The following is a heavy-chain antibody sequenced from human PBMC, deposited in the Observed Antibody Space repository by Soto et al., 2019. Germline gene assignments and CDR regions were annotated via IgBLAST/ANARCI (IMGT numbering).Heavy chain of an antibody. Sequence: GGSLRLSCAASGFTFSSYSMNWVRQAPGKGLEWVSSISSSSSYIYYADSVKGRFTISRDNAKNSLYLQMNSLRAEDTAVYYCARDNVDNLPPDWGQGTLVTVSS. CDR2: ISSSSSYI. CDR1: GFTFSSYS. D-gene: IGHD1-1*01. J-gene: IGHJ4*02. CDR3: ARDNVDNLPPD. V-gene: IGHV3-21*01.